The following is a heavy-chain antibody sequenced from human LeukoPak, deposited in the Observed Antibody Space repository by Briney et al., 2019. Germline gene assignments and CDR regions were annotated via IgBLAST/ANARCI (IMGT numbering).Heavy chain of an antibody. Sequence: PGGSLRLSCAASGFTFSNYWMSWVRQAPGKGLEWVANIKQDGSEKYYVDSVKGRFTISRDNAKNSLYLQMNSLRDEDTAVYYCARGGSATYWFDNWGQGTLVTVSS. J-gene: IGHJ4*02. V-gene: IGHV3-7*04. CDR2: IKQDGSEK. CDR3: ARGGSATYWFDN. D-gene: IGHD3-10*01. CDR1: GFTFSNYW.